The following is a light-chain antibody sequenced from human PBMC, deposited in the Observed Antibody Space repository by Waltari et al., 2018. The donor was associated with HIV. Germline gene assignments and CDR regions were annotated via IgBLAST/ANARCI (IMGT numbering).Light chain of an antibody. Sequence: QSALTQPASVSESPGQSITISCTGTTSDVGLYKFVYWYQQYQGKAPQLIIYYVNNRPSGVSNRFSGSKSGDTASLTISGLQAEDEADYYCSSYTSINTRVFGTGTTVTVL. V-gene: IGLV2-14*03. J-gene: IGLJ1*01. CDR2: YVN. CDR3: SSYTSINTRV. CDR1: TSDVGLYKF.